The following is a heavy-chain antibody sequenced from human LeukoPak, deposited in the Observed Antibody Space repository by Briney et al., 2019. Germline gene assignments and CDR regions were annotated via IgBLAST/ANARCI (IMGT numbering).Heavy chain of an antibody. CDR2: IRGSSIST. D-gene: IGHD4-17*01. CDR3: AKDLYGDYGGIDY. J-gene: IGHJ4*02. CDR1: GFTFSTYA. Sequence: GGPLRLSCAASGFTFSTYAMSWVRQAPGRGLEWVSIIRGSSISTYYADSVKGRFTISRDNSKNTVYPQMNSLRAEDTAIYYCAKDLYGDYGGIDYWGQGTLVTVSS. V-gene: IGHV3-23*01.